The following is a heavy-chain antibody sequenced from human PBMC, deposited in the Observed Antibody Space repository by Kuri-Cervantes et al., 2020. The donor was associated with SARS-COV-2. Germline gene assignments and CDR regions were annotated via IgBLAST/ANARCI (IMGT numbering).Heavy chain of an antibody. V-gene: IGHV1-8*03. D-gene: IGHD3-3*01. CDR1: GYTFTSYD. CDR2: MDPNSGNT. J-gene: IGHJ4*02. CDR3: ARVGYDFWSGYDFDY. Sequence: GGSLRLSCKASGYTFTSYDIHWVRQATGQGLEWMGWMDPNSGNTGYAQKFQGRVTITRNTSISTAYMELSSLRSEDTAVYYCARVGYDFWSGYDFDYWGQGTLVTVSS.